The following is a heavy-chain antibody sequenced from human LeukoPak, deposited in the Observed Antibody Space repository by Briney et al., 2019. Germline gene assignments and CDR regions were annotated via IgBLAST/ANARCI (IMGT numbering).Heavy chain of an antibody. J-gene: IGHJ4*02. V-gene: IGHV3-23*01. D-gene: IGHD1-26*01. Sequence: PGGSLRLSCAASGLTFSSYAMGWVRQAPGKGLEWVSAISGSGGLTYSADSVKGRFTISRDNSKNMLYLEMNSLRAEDTAVYYCAGKTGSYYMWGQGTLVTVSS. CDR1: GLTFSSYA. CDR3: AGKTGSYYM. CDR2: ISGSGGLT.